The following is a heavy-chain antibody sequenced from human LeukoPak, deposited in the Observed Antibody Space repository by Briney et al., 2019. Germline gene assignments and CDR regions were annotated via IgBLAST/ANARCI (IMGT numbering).Heavy chain of an antibody. Sequence: ASVKVSCKASGYTFTGYYMHWVRQAPGQGLGWMGWINPNSGGTNYAQKFQGRVTMTRDTSISTAYMELSRLRSDDTAVYYCARDLPGYSSGWYYWFDPWGQGTLVTVSS. CDR2: INPNSGGT. J-gene: IGHJ5*02. D-gene: IGHD6-19*01. CDR3: ARDLPGYSSGWYYWFDP. V-gene: IGHV1-2*02. CDR1: GYTFTGYY.